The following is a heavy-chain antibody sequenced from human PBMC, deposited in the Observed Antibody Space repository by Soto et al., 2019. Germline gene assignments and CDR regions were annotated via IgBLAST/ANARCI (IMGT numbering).Heavy chain of an antibody. J-gene: IGHJ4*02. CDR2: INPNTGGT. V-gene: IGHV1-2*02. CDR3: ATGPPGKAAGKID. CDR1: GYFFTGYF. Sequence: GASVKVSCKASGYFFTGYFMHWVRQAPGQGLEWLGWINPNTGGTAYAQNFQGRVTLTRDTSISTAYMELTRLRSDDTAVYFCATGPPGKAAGKIDWGQGTLVTVSS. D-gene: IGHD6-13*01.